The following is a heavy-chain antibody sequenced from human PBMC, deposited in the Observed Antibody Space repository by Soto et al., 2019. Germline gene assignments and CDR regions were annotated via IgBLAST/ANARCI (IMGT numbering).Heavy chain of an antibody. CDR1: GFTFSSYS. V-gene: IGHV3-21*01. Sequence: PGGSLRLSCAASGFTFSSYSMNWDRQAPGKGLEWVSSISSSSSYIYYADSVKGRFTISRDNAKNSLYLQMNSLRAEDTAVYYCARGALYDFWSGYYDWGQGTLVTVSS. CDR2: ISSSSSYI. J-gene: IGHJ4*02. D-gene: IGHD3-3*01. CDR3: ARGALYDFWSGYYD.